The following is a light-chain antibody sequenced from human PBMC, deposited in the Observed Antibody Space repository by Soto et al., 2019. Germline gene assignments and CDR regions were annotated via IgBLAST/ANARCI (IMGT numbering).Light chain of an antibody. Sequence: EIVLTQSPGTLSLSPGERATLSCRASQTVSNSYLAWYQQQPGQAPRLLISGASSRATGIPDRFSGSGSGADFTLTISRLEPEDFAVYYCHQYGSSPPPFGGGTKVE. CDR1: QTVSNSY. V-gene: IGKV3-20*01. CDR3: HQYGSSPPP. CDR2: GAS. J-gene: IGKJ4*01.